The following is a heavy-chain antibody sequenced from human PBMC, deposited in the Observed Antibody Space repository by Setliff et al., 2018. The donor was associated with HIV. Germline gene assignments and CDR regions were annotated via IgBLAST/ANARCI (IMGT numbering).Heavy chain of an antibody. J-gene: IGHJ4*02. CDR2: IGAAGYPT. Sequence: PGGSLRLSCAASGFTFSSYSMNWVRQAPGKGLEWVSTIGAAGYPTHYAESVKGRFTISKDNSKNTLYLQMNSLRAEDTAVYYCARGVFDYWGQGALVTVSS. V-gene: IGHV3-23*01. CDR3: ARGVFDY. CDR1: GFTFSSYS.